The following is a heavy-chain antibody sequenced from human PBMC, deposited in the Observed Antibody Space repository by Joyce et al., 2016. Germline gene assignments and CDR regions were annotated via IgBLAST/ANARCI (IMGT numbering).Heavy chain of an antibody. CDR1: AFTFSNYA. Sequence: VQLLESGGGLVQPGGSLRLSCAASAFTFSNYAMSWVRQAPGEGPEWVSSIDATGATAYYAYSVKGRLSISRDNSKNTLHLSMNRLRAEDTAVYYCAKPEALGAAAGRGGIDYWGQGVLVTVSS. V-gene: IGHV3-23*01. CDR3: AKPEALGAAAGRGGIDY. J-gene: IGHJ4*02. D-gene: IGHD6-13*01. CDR2: IDATGATA.